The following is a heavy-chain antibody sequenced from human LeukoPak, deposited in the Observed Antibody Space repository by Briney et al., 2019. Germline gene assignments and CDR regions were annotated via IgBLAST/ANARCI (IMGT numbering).Heavy chain of an antibody. D-gene: IGHD6-19*01. V-gene: IGHV3-30*02. CDR3: AKDLSYSTDWPYFDS. CDR2: IRYDGSNK. CDR1: GFTFSSYW. J-gene: IGHJ4*02. Sequence: PGGSLRLSCAASGFTFSSYWMHWVRQAPGKGLEWVAFIRYDGSNKYYADSVKGRFTISRDNSKNTLYLQMNSLRAEDTAVYYCAKDLSYSTDWPYFDSWGQGTLVTVSS.